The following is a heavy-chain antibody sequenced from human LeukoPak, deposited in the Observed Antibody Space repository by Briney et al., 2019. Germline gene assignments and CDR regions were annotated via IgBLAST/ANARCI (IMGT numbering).Heavy chain of an antibody. Sequence: VKVPCKASGFTFTSSAMQWVRQARGQPLEWIGWIVVGSGNTNYAQKFQERVTITRDMSTSTAYMELSSLRSEDTAVYYCAAGHGKYCGGDCYSGLDAFDIWGQGTMVTVSS. D-gene: IGHD2-21*02. J-gene: IGHJ3*02. CDR2: IVVGSGNT. CDR3: AAGHGKYCGGDCYSGLDAFDI. CDR1: GFTFTSSA. V-gene: IGHV1-58*02.